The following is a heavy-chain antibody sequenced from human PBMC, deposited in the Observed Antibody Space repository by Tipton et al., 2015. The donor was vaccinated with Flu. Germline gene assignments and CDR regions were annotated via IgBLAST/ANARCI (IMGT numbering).Heavy chain of an antibody. CDR2: LSYSGST. J-gene: IGHJ4*02. D-gene: IGHD3-10*02. CDR3: ARLSYYDVDLRNFYFDY. V-gene: IGHV4-59*05. Sequence: TLSLTCTVSGGSVNGYFWSWIRQPPGKGLEWIGGLSYSGSTYYNPSLKSRVTISVDTSKSQFSLKLRSVTAADTAVYYCARLSYYDVDLRNFYFDYWGLGALVTVSS. CDR1: GGSVNGYF.